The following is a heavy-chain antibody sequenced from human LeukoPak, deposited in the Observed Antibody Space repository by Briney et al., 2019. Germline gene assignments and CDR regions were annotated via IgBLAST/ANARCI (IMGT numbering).Heavy chain of an antibody. V-gene: IGHV3-48*02. D-gene: IGHD3-3*01. CDR2: ISTGSSTT. CDR3: AREPGRTIFGVVKPRHEYFQH. Sequence: GGSLRLSCAASEFAFSTYNMNWVRQAPGKGLEWVSYISTGSSTTYYADSVKGRFTISRDNVENSLYLQMNSLRDEDTAVYYCAREPGRTIFGVVKPRHEYFQHWGQGTLVTVSS. J-gene: IGHJ1*01. CDR1: EFAFSTYN.